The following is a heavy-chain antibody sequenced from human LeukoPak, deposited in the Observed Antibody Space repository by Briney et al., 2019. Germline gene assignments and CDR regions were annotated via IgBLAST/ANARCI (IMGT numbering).Heavy chain of an antibody. CDR2: IIPIFGTA. D-gene: IGHD2-15*01. V-gene: IGHV1-69*06. Sequence: SVKVSCKASGGTFSSYAISWVRQAPGQGLEWMGGIIPIFGTANYAQKFQGRVTITADKSTSTAYMELSSLRSEDTAVYYCAREGMDIVVVVAAMGAFDIWGQGTMATVSS. J-gene: IGHJ3*02. CDR3: AREGMDIVVVVAAMGAFDI. CDR1: GGTFSSYA.